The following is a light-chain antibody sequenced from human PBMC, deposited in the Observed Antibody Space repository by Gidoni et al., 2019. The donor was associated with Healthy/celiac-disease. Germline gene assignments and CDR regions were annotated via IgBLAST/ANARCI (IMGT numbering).Light chain of an antibody. V-gene: IGLV2-23*01. CDR2: EGS. J-gene: IGLJ3*02. Sequence: QSALTQPASVSGSPGQSITISCTGTSSDVGSYNLVSWYQQHPGKAPKLMIYEGSKRPSGVSTLFSGSKSGNTASLTISGLQAEDEADYYCCSYAGSSFSFGGGTKLTVL. CDR3: CSYAGSSFS. CDR1: SSDVGSYNL.